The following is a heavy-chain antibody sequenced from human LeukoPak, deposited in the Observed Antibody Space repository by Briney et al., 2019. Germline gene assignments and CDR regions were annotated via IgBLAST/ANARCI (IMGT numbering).Heavy chain of an antibody. V-gene: IGHV3-23*01. D-gene: IGHD6-13*01. CDR3: AHPTEYSSSWYGNWFDP. J-gene: IGHJ5*02. CDR2: ISPSGDIT. Sequence: GGSLRLSCAASGFTFSSHGINWVRQAPGKGLEWVSGISPSGDITYYTDSVKGRFTISRDNSKNTLYLQMNSLRAEDTAVYYCAHPTEYSSSWYGNWFDPWGQGTLVTVSS. CDR1: GFTFSSHG.